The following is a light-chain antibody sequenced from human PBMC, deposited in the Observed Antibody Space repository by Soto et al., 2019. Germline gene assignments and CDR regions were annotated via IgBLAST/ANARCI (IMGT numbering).Light chain of an antibody. CDR2: DVS. Sequence: QSALTQPASVSGSPGQSITISFTGTSSDVGAYNYVSWYQQHPGKAPKLMIYDVSTRPSGVSSRFSGSKSGNTASLTISGLQAEDEADYYCNSYTSSNSLEVFGGGTKLTVL. J-gene: IGLJ2*01. CDR1: SSDVGAYNY. CDR3: NSYTSSNSLEV. V-gene: IGLV2-14*03.